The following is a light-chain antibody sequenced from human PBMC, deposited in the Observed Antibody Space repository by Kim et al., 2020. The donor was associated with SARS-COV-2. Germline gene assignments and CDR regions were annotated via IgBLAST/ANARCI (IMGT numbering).Light chain of an antibody. CDR1: SRDIGAYNY. CDR3: SSSVGNNILL. CDR2: EVT. J-gene: IGLJ3*02. Sequence: QSALTQPPSASGSPGQSVTISCTGSSRDIGAYNYVSWYQQHPGKAPKLVMYEVTTRPSGVPERFSGSKSGNTASLTVSGLQADDEAEYFCSSSVGNNILLFGGGTQLTVL. V-gene: IGLV2-8*01.